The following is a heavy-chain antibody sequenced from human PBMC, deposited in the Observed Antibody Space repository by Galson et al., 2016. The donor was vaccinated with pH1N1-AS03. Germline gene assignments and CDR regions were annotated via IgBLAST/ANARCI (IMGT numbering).Heavy chain of an antibody. CDR1: GYTFSNHW. CDR2: IYPADSST. CDR3: ARQQDGRGSGLEWLFWYGMDV. Sequence: QSGAEVKKPGESLKISRKVSGYTFSNHWIGWVRQMPGKGLEWMGIIYPADSSTTYSPSFQGQVTISADQPISTAYLQWSSLRASDTAMYFCARQQDGRGSGLEWLFWYGMDVWGQGTTVIVSS. J-gene: IGHJ6*02. V-gene: IGHV5-51*01. D-gene: IGHD3-3*01.